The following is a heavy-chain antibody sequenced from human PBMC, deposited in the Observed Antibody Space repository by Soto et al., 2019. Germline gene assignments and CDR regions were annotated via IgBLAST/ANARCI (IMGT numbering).Heavy chain of an antibody. CDR3: ARPKDNSRDFLDY. CDR2: IYPSDSDT. V-gene: IGHV5-51*01. D-gene: IGHD1-1*01. CDR1: GYRFSNYW. Sequence: PGESLKISCKGSGYRFSNYWIAWVRQMPGKGLEWMGIIYPSDSDTRYSPSFQGQVTFSADKSVGTAFLQWTSLKASDTAMYYCARPKDNSRDFLDYWGQGPLVTVYS. J-gene: IGHJ4*02.